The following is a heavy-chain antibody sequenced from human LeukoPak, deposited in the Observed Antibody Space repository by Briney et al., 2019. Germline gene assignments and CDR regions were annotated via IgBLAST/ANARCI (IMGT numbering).Heavy chain of an antibody. J-gene: IGHJ5*02. CDR3: ARALFPVVPTAYNWFDP. Sequence: GGSLRLSCAASGFTFSSYSMHWVRQPPGKGLEWVAVISNDGRVKYYADSAKGRFTISRDNSKSTLCLRMDSLRAEDTALYYCARALFPVVPTAYNWFDPWGQGTLVTVSS. CDR1: GFTFSSYS. V-gene: IGHV3-30*04. D-gene: IGHD2-2*01. CDR2: ISNDGRVK.